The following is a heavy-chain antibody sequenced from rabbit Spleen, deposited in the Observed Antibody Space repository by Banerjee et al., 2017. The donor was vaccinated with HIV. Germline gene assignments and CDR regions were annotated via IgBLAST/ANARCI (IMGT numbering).Heavy chain of an antibody. CDR3: ARDSGSSFSSYGMDL. CDR2: IDSGSSGFT. J-gene: IGHJ6*01. V-gene: IGHV1S40*01. CDR1: GVSFSSNYY. Sequence: QSLEESGGDLVKPGAFLTLTCTASGVSFSSNYYMCWVRQAPGKGLEWIACIDSGSSGFTYFTSWAKGRFTISKTSSTTVTLQMTSLTAADTATYFCARDSGSSFSSYGMDLWGQGTLVTVS. D-gene: IGHD8-1*01.